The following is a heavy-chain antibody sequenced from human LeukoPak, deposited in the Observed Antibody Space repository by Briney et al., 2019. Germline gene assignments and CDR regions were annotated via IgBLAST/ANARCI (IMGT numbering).Heavy chain of an antibody. CDR2: IYYSGST. CDR1: GGSITSYY. J-gene: IGHJ4*02. CDR3: ASLTTVTQGYFDS. V-gene: IGHV4-59*08. Sequence: PSETLSLTCTVSGGSITSYYWSWIRQPPGKGLEWIGYIYYSGSTNYNPSLRSRLTISVDASKNQFSLKLSSVTATDTAVYYCASLTTVTQGYFDSWGQGTLVTVSS. D-gene: IGHD4-17*01.